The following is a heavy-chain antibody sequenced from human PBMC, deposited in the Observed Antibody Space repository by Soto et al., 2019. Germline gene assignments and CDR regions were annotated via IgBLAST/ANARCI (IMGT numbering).Heavy chain of an antibody. CDR2: ISGSGGST. Sequence: GSLRLSCAASGFTFSSYAMSWVRQAPGKGLEWVSAISGSGGSTYYADSVKGRFTISRDNSKNTLYLQMNSLRAEDTAVYYCAKDHFLEQLVGGDYWGQGTLVTVSS. V-gene: IGHV3-23*01. CDR3: AKDHFLEQLVGGDY. D-gene: IGHD6-6*01. CDR1: GFTFSSYA. J-gene: IGHJ4*02.